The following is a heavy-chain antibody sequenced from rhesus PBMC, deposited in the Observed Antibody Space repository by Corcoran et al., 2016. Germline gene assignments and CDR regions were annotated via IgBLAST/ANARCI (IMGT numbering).Heavy chain of an antibody. J-gene: IGHJ2*01. V-gene: IGHV4-76*01. D-gene: IGHD3-16*01. Sequence: QVQLQESGPGVVKPSETLSLTCAVSGYSISSGYDWRWIRQPPGKGLEWIGYIYGSSGSTNYNPSLKDRVICSKATSKNQFSLKLSSVTAADTAVYYWARGYYSGSLNRGYFDLWGPGTPITISS. CDR3: ARGYYSGSLNRGYFDL. CDR1: GYSISSGYD. CDR2: IYGSSGST.